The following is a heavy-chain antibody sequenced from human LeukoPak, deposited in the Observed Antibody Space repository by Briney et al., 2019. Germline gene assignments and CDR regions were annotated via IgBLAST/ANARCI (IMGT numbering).Heavy chain of an antibody. D-gene: IGHD3-10*01. J-gene: IGHJ4*02. Sequence: ASETLSLTCTVSGFSISNYYWSWIRQPPGKGLEWLGYIYHCGSTYYNPSLKSRVTISVDTSKNQFSLKLSSVTAADTAVYYCARADDYGSGSYFYFDSWGQGTLVTVSS. CDR3: ARADDYGSGSYFYFDS. V-gene: IGHV4-4*09. CDR1: GFSISNYY. CDR2: IYHCGST.